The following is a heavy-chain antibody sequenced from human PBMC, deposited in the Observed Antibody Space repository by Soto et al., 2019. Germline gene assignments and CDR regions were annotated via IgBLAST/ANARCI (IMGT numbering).Heavy chain of an antibody. D-gene: IGHD1-20*01. CDR3: ARGLTGTTELLGAFDI. J-gene: IGHJ3*02. Sequence: ASVKVSCKASGGTFSSYAISWVRQAPGQGLEWMGGIIPIFGTANYAQKFQGRVTITADESTSTAYMELSSLRSEDTAVYYCARGLTGTTELLGAFDIWGQGTMVTVSS. CDR2: IIPIFGTA. V-gene: IGHV1-69*13. CDR1: GGTFSSYA.